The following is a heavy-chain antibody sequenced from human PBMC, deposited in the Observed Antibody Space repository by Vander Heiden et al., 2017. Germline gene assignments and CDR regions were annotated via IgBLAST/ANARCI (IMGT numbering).Heavy chain of an antibody. D-gene: IGHD4-17*01. V-gene: IGHV3-73*02. CDR1: AFPFTDSA. CDR2: TGTKDETYAT. CDR3: TRDAGDYNWLDP. Sequence: EVRLVESRGGLVQPGGSLTLSCAASAFPFTDSAIHWVRQPSGKGLEWVGRTGTKDETYATSYAASVRGRFTIFRDHSDNTAYLQMNSLKTEDTAVYYCTRDAGDYNWLDPWGQGTLVTVSS. J-gene: IGHJ5*02.